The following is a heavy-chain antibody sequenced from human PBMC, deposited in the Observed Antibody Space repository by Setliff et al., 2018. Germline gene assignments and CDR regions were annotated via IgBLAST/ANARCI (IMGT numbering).Heavy chain of an antibody. CDR2: IIHSGST. CDR1: GGSFSGNY. CDR3: AREPHYGDYLLDY. Sequence: SETLSLTCAVYGGSFSGNYWSWIRQPPGKRLEWIGEIIHSGSTNYNPSLKSRVTISMDTSKNQFSLKVSSVTAADTAVYYCAREPHYGDYLLDYWGQGTLVTVSS. D-gene: IGHD4-17*01. V-gene: IGHV4-34*12. J-gene: IGHJ4*02.